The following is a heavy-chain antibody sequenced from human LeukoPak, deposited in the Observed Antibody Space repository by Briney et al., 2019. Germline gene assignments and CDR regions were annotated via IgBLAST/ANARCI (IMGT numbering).Heavy chain of an antibody. CDR2: IYDSGGT. Sequence: PSETLSLSCTVSGGSFSSYYWSWIRQAPGKAMEWIGYIYDSGGTNYYASLKSRVTISLDTSKNQFSLKLRSMTAADTAVYFCARLATPLSWFDPWGQGTLVTVSS. J-gene: IGHJ5*02. CDR3: ARLATPLSWFDP. V-gene: IGHV4-59*01. D-gene: IGHD2-15*01. CDR1: GGSFSSYY.